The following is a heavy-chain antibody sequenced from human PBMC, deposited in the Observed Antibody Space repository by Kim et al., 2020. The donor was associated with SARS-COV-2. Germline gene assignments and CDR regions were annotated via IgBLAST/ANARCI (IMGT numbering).Heavy chain of an antibody. V-gene: IGHV3-7*01. Sequence: EKKYVDSVKGRFPISRDNGQNALYLQMNSLRVEDMAVYYCARDSGRGFDLWGRGTLVTVSS. J-gene: IGHJ2*01. CDR3: ARDSGRGFDL. CDR2: EK. D-gene: IGHD5-12*01.